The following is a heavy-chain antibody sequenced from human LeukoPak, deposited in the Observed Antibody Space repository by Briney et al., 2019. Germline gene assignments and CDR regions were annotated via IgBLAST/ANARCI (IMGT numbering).Heavy chain of an antibody. CDR2: IYYSGST. J-gene: IGHJ5*02. CDR3: ARHLHSYYDILTGYSWLDP. CDR1: GGSISSSIYY. V-gene: IGHV4-39*01. Sequence: SETLSLTCTVSGGSISSSIYYWGWIRQPPGKGLEWIGSIYYSGSTYYNPSLKSRVTISVDTSKNQFSLKLSSVTAADTAVYYCARHLHSYYDILTGYSWLDPWGQGTLVTVSS. D-gene: IGHD3-9*01.